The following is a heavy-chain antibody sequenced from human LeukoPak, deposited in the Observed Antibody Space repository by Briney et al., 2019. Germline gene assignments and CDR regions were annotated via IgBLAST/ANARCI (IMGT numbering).Heavy chain of an antibody. CDR2: ISYDGTDK. CDR3: AKDRKFEGGTTAGYFHL. Sequence: PGGSLRLSCAASGFIFSSYGMHWVRQAPGKGLEWAAVISYDGTDKDYADSVKGRFTISRDNSNNTLYLQMKSLRAEDTAVYYCAKDRKFEGGTTAGYFHLWGQGTLVTVSS. CDR1: GFIFSSYG. J-gene: IGHJ1*01. D-gene: IGHD1-7*01. V-gene: IGHV3-30*18.